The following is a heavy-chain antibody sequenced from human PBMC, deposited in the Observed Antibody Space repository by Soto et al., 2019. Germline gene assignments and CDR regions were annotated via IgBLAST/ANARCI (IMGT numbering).Heavy chain of an antibody. CDR2: IYYNGST. CDR3: ARDGYNYGSLDY. D-gene: IGHD5-12*01. J-gene: IGHJ4*02. V-gene: IGHV4-39*07. Sequence: SETLSLTCTVSGGSISSSNYYWGWIRQPPGKGLEWIGSIYYNGSTYYNPSLKSRVTISVDTSKNQFSLKLSSVTAADTAVYYCARDGYNYGSLDYWGQGTLVTVSS. CDR1: GGSISSSNYY.